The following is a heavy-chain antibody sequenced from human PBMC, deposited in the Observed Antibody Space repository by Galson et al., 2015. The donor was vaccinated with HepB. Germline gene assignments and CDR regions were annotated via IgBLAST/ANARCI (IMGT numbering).Heavy chain of an antibody. CDR3: AREWPDGYNGMDV. D-gene: IGHD5-24*01. J-gene: IGHJ6*02. CDR1: GFTFSSYW. Sequence: SLRLSCAASGFTFSSYWMSWVRQAPGKGLEWVANIKQDGSEKYYVDSVKGRFTISRDNAKNSLYLQMNSLRAEDMAVYYCAREWPDGYNGMDVWGQGTTVTVSS. V-gene: IGHV3-7*01. CDR2: IKQDGSEK.